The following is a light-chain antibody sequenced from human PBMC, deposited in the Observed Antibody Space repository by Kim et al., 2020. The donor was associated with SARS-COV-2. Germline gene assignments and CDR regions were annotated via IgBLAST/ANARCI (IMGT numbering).Light chain of an antibody. Sequence: QSALTQPPSVSGTPGQRVTITCSGSSTDIGTYYVYWYQQDPGRAPKQLIFNDIRRPAGVLDRFSGSKSGTAASLSISGLRPEDEADYYCASWDDDLSAPVFGGGTQLTVL. J-gene: IGLJ3*02. CDR1: STDIGTYY. CDR3: ASWDDDLSAPV. CDR2: NDI. V-gene: IGLV1-47*02.